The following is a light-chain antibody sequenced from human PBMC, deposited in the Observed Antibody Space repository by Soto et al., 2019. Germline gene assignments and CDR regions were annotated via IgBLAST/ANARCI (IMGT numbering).Light chain of an antibody. V-gene: IGKV1-5*03. CDR1: QSISSW. CDR2: KAS. Sequence: DIQMTQSPSTLSASVGDRVTITCRASQSISSWLAWYQQKPGKAPKLLIYKASSLESGVPSRFSGSGSGTEITLTISSLQPDDVATYYYQQYNSYSTFGRGTKVEIK. CDR3: QQYNSYST. J-gene: IGKJ1*01.